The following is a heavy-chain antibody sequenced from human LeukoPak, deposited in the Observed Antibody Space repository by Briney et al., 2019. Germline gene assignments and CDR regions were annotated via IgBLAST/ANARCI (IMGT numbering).Heavy chain of an antibody. V-gene: IGHV3-9*01. Sequence: GGSLRLSCAASGFTFDDYAIHWVRQAPGKGLEWVSGISWNSGSIGYADSVKGRFTISRDNAKNSLYLQMNSLRAEDTALYYCAKDVQRFRIAAAGLDYWGQGTLVTVSS. CDR2: ISWNSGSI. CDR3: AKDVQRFRIAAAGLDY. J-gene: IGHJ4*02. D-gene: IGHD6-13*01. CDR1: GFTFDDYA.